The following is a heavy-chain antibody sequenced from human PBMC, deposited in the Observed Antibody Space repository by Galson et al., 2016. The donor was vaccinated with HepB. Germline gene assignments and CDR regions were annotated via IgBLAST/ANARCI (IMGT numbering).Heavy chain of an antibody. D-gene: IGHD3-10*01. V-gene: IGHV3-7*01. J-gene: IGHJ6*02. Sequence: SLRLSCAASGFTFSSHWMTWVRQAPGKGPEWVASIKEDGSDKPYEDSVRGRFTISRDNAKNSLYLQMNSLRVEDTAVYYCARRLNMIRAVGWGYGMDVWGQGTTVTVS. CDR2: IKEDGSDK. CDR3: ARRLNMIRAVGWGYGMDV. CDR1: GFTFSSHW.